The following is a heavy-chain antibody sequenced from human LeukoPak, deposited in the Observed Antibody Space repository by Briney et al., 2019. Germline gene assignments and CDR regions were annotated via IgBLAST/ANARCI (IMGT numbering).Heavy chain of an antibody. CDR2: IYHSGST. CDR1: GYSISSGYS. J-gene: IGHJ4*02. Sequence: PSETLSLTCAVSGYSISSGYSWGCIRPPPGKGLERIGSIYHSGSTYYNPSLKSRVTISVDTSKNQFSLKLSSVTAADTAVYYCARQYCSSTSCPFGYWGQGTLVTVSS. CDR3: ARQYCSSTSCPFGY. V-gene: IGHV4-38-2*01. D-gene: IGHD2-2*01.